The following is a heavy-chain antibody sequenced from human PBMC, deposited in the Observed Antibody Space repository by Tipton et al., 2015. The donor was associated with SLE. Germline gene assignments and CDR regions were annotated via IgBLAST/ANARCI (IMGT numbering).Heavy chain of an antibody. CDR3: ARHQRTGGWFDP. D-gene: IGHD3-10*01. J-gene: IGHJ5*02. Sequence: TLSLTCTVSGGSISSYYWSWIRQPPGKGLEWIGNIYYSGSTNYNPSLKSRVTISVDTSKNQFSLKLSSVTAADTAVYYCARHQRTGGWFDPWGQGTLVTVSS. CDR2: IYYSGST. V-gene: IGHV4-59*08. CDR1: GGSISSYY.